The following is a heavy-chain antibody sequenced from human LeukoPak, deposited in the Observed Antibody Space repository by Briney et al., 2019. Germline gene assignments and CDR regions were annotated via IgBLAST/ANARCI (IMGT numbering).Heavy chain of an antibody. V-gene: IGHV4-59*08. D-gene: IGHD3-22*01. CDR1: GGSISSYY. CDR3: ARQSMIEGTDDYDY. CDR2: IYYSGST. Sequence: SETLSLTCTVSGGSISSYYWSWIRQPLGKGLEWIGYIYYSGSTNYNPSLKSRVTISVDTSKNQFSLKLSSVTAADTAVYYCARQSMIEGTDDYDYWGQGTLVTVSS. J-gene: IGHJ4*02.